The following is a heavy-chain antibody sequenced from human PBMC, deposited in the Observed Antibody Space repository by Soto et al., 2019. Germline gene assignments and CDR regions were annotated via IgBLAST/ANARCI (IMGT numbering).Heavy chain of an antibody. D-gene: IGHD6-6*01. Sequence: DVQLLESGGGLVQPGGSLRLSCAASGFTSRSYAMSWVRQAPGKGLEGVSGISVSGISTHDADSVKGRFTVSRDNSKKALYLQMNSLRAEDTAVYNWAKEPFVPDWYFDLWGRGTLVTVSS. CDR1: GFTSRSYA. CDR3: AKEPFVPDWYFDL. J-gene: IGHJ2*01. V-gene: IGHV3-23*01. CDR2: ISVSGIST.